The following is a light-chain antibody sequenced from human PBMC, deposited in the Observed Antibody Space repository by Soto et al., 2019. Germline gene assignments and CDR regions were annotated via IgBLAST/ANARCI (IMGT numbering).Light chain of an antibody. J-gene: IGLJ2*01. CDR2: DDS. CDR1: VIGSIS. V-gene: IGLV3-21*02. Sequence: SYELTQPPSVSVAPGQTASITCGGNVIGSISVHWYQQKPGQAPVLVVFDDSDRPSGIPERFSGSNSRNTATLTISRVEAGDEADYYCPVWDSSSDHVIFGGGTQLTVL. CDR3: PVWDSSSDHVI.